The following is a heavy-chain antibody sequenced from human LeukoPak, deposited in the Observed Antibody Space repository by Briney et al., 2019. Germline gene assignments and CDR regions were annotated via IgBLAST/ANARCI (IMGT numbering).Heavy chain of an antibody. V-gene: IGHV1-2*02. CDR3: ARSLPEYSSSPHADY. D-gene: IGHD6-6*01. CDR1: GYTFTGYY. CDR2: INPNSGGT. Sequence: ASVKVSCKASGYTFTGYYMHWVRQAPGQGLEWMGWINPNSGGTNYAQKFQGRVTMTRDTSISTAYMELSRLRSDDTAVYYCARSLPEYSSSPHADYWGQGTLVTVSS. J-gene: IGHJ4*02.